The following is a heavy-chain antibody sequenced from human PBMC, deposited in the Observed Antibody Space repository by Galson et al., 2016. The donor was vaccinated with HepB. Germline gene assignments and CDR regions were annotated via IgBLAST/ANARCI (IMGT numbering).Heavy chain of an antibody. CDR2: ISYDGSNK. CDR3: VKGYRRLRWSTETYFDY. J-gene: IGHJ4*02. CDR1: GFTFSNYG. D-gene: IGHD2-21*01. Sequence: LRLSCAASGFTFSNYGMHWVRQAPGKGLEWVAVISYDGSNKYYADSVKGRFAISRDNSKNTLFLQMNSLGPEDTAVYYCVKGYRRLRWSTETYFDYWGQGTLVTVSS. V-gene: IGHV3-30*18.